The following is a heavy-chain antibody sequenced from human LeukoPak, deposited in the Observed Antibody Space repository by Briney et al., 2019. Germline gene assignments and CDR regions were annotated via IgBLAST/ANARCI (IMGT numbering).Heavy chain of an antibody. CDR3: ARDQSLIGDFDY. Sequence: VASVKVSCKTSGYTFTGYGINWVRQAPGQGLEWMGWISASNGNTNYAQKLQGRVTMTTDTSTSTAYMELRSLRSDDTAVYYCARDQSLIGDFDYWGQGTLVTVSS. V-gene: IGHV1-18*01. J-gene: IGHJ4*02. CDR2: ISASNGNT. CDR1: GYTFTGYG. D-gene: IGHD3-22*01.